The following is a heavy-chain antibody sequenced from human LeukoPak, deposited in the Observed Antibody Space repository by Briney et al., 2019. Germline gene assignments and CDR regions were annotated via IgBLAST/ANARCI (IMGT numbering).Heavy chain of an antibody. J-gene: IGHJ4*02. V-gene: IGHV1-2*02. CDR1: GYTFTGYY. Sequence: ASVKVSCKASGYTFTGYYMHWVRQAPGQGLEWMGWINPHSGGTNYAQKFQGRVTMTRDTSISTAYMELSRLRSDDTAVYYCARATYYYDSSGYYVYYFDYWGQGTLVTVSS. CDR2: INPHSGGT. CDR3: ARATYYYDSSGYYVYYFDY. D-gene: IGHD3-22*01.